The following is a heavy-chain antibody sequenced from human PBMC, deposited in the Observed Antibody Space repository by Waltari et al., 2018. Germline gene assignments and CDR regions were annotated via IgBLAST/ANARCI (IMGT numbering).Heavy chain of an antibody. V-gene: IGHV4-34*01. J-gene: IGHJ3*02. CDR3: ARELDYGDYVGIAFDI. D-gene: IGHD4-17*01. Sequence: QVQLQQWGAGLLKPSETLTLTCAVHGGSLSGYFWSWLRQPPGKAPEWIGEIDHTETTHYNPSLMGRVTISVDMSKNQFSLNLGSVTAADTAVYYCARELDYGDYVGIAFDIWGQGTMVTVSS. CDR1: GGSLSGYF. CDR2: IDHTETT.